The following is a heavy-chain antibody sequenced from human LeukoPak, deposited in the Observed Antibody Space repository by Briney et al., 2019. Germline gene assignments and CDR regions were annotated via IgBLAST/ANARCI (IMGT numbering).Heavy chain of an antibody. D-gene: IGHD5-18*01. CDR1: GGSVTDYY. J-gene: IGHJ4*02. CDR3: ARGRKYTSGYRVTELGSGYSDY. Sequence: SETLSLTCTVSGGSVTDYYWSWIRQSPGKGLEWIGYIYYTGTSYNPSLKSRVTISADTSKNQFSLKLSSVTAADTAVYYCARGRKYTSGYRVTELGSGYSDYWGQGTLVTVSS. V-gene: IGHV4-59*02. CDR2: IYYTGT.